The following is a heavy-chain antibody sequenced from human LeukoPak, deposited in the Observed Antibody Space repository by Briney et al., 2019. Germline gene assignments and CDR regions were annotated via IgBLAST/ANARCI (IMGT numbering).Heavy chain of an antibody. CDR3: AKGDYGDGPPDY. D-gene: IGHD4-17*01. V-gene: IGHV3-30*18. J-gene: IGHJ4*02. CDR1: GFTFSSYG. Sequence: GGSLRLSRAASGFTFSSYGMHWVRQAPGKGLEWVAVISYDGSNKYYADSVKGRFTISRDNSKNTLYLQMNSLRAEDTAVYYCAKGDYGDGPPDYWGQGTLVTVSS. CDR2: ISYDGSNK.